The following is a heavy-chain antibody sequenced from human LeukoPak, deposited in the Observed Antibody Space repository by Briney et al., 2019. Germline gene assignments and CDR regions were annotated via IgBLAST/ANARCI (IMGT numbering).Heavy chain of an antibody. Sequence: ASVKVSCKASGYSFPTYGISWVRRAPGQGLEWMGWISAYNGDTNYAQKFQGRVTMTTDTPTNTAYMELRSLRSDDTAAYYCARDRGGYYSGSANHYYGMDVWGQGTTVTVSS. V-gene: IGHV1-18*01. J-gene: IGHJ6*02. D-gene: IGHD3-10*01. CDR1: GYSFPTYG. CDR2: ISAYNGDT. CDR3: ARDRGGYYSGSANHYYGMDV.